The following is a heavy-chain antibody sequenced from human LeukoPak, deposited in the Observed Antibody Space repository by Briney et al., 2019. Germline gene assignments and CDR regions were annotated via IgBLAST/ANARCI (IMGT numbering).Heavy chain of an antibody. CDR2: ISYDGSNN. D-gene: IGHD2-21*02. CDR3: AKDKGRYCGGDCPPSPDY. J-gene: IGHJ4*02. CDR1: GFTFSSYG. Sequence: GGSLRLSCAASGFTFSSYGMHWVRQAPGKGLEWVAVISYDGSNNYYADSVKGRFTISRDNSKNTLYLQMNSLRAEDTAVYYCAKDKGRYCGGDCPPSPDYWGQGTLVTVSS. V-gene: IGHV3-30*18.